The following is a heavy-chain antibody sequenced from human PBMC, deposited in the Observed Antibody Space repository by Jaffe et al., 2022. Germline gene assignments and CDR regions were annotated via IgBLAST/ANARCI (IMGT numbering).Heavy chain of an antibody. CDR3: AREGSSSWYTNRHFDY. CDR1: GYTFTGYY. Sequence: QVQLVQSGAEVKKPGASVKVSCKASGYTFTGYYMHWVRQAPGQGLEWMGRINPNSGGTNYAQKFQGRVTMTRDTSISTAYMELSRLRSDDTAVYYCAREGSSSWYTNRHFDYWGQGTLVTVSS. V-gene: IGHV1-2*06. CDR2: INPNSGGT. D-gene: IGHD6-13*01. J-gene: IGHJ4*02.